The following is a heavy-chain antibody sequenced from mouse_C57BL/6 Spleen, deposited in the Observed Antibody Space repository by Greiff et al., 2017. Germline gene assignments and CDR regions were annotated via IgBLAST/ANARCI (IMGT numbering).Heavy chain of an antibody. CDR1: GYTFTSYW. CDR2: ISPGSGST. D-gene: IGHD1-1*01. V-gene: IGHV1-55*01. Sequence: QVQLQQPGAELVKPGASVTMSCTASGYTFTSYWITWVKQRPGQGLEWIGDISPGSGSTNYNEKFKSKATLTVDPSSSTAYLQLSSLTSEDSAVYYGAIIYYYGRSYSMDYWGQGTPVTGSS. CDR3: AIIYYYGRSYSMDY. J-gene: IGHJ4*01.